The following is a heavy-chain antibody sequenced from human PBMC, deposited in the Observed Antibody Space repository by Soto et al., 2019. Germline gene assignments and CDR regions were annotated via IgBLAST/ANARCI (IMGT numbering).Heavy chain of an antibody. CDR3: AKDYYGDPWGAFDI. D-gene: IGHD4-17*01. CDR2: ISYDGSNK. Sequence: QVQLVESGGGVVQPGRSLRLSCAASGFTFSSYGMHWVRQATGKGREWVSVISYDGSNKYYADSVKGRFTISRDNSKNTLYLQMNSLRAEDPAVYYCAKDYYGDPWGAFDIWGQGTMVTGSS. J-gene: IGHJ3*02. V-gene: IGHV3-30*18. CDR1: GFTFSSYG.